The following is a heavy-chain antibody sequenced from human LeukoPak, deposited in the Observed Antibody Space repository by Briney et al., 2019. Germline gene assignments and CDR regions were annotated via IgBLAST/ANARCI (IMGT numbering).Heavy chain of an antibody. CDR3: ARDPPATTAFDV. CDR1: GGSFSGYY. Sequence: SEPLSLTCAVYGGSFSGYYWSWIRQPPGKGLEWIGEINHSGSTNYNPSLKSRVTISVDTSKNQFSLKLSSVTAANTAMFYCARDPPATTAFDVWGQGTMVTVSS. J-gene: IGHJ3*01. CDR2: INHSGST. V-gene: IGHV4-34*01. D-gene: IGHD1-1*01.